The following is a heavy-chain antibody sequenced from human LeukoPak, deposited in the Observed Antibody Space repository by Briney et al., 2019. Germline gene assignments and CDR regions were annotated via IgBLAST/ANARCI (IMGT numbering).Heavy chain of an antibody. CDR2: ISGSGGST. J-gene: IGHJ4*02. Sequence: PGGSLRLSCAASGFTFSSYAMSWVRQAPGKGLEWVSAISGSGGSTYYADSVKGRFTISRDNSKNTLYLQMNSLRAEDTAVYCCAKNSGSYIDYFDYWGQGTLVTVSS. CDR1: GFTFSSYA. D-gene: IGHD1-26*01. CDR3: AKNSGSYIDYFDY. V-gene: IGHV3-23*01.